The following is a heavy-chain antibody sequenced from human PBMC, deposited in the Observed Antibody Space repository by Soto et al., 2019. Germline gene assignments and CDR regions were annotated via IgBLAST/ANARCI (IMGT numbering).Heavy chain of an antibody. J-gene: IGHJ6*02. V-gene: IGHV3-30*03. Sequence: PGGSLRLSCAASGFTFSNYAIHWVRQAPGKGLEWVAVISYDGSSEYYQDSVKGRFTISRDNSRNTLFLQMSSLRPEDTARYYCARSVTIFGPRPEFYYGMDVWGQGTTVTVSS. CDR1: GFTFSNYA. CDR2: ISYDGSSE. CDR3: ARSVTIFGPRPEFYYGMDV. D-gene: IGHD3-3*01.